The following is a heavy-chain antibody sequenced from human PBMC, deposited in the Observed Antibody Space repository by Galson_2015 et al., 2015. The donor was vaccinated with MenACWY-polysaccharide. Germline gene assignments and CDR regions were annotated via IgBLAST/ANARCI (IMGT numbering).Heavy chain of an antibody. J-gene: IGHJ3*02. CDR2: IYSTSSTI. CDR3: AKYRGTYSFDI. Sequence: LRLSCAASGFTFSSYSMNWVRQAPGKGLEWVSYIYSTSSTIYYADSVKGRFTVSRDNAKNSLYLQVNSLRDEDTAVYYCAKYRGTYSFDIWGQGTMVTVSS. V-gene: IGHV3-48*02. D-gene: IGHD1-1*01. CDR1: GFTFSSYS.